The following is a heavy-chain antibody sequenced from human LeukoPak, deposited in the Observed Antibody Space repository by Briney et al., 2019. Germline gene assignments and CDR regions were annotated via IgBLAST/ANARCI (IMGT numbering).Heavy chain of an antibody. CDR3: AKDGGNNGPFYFDY. J-gene: IGHJ4*02. CDR2: MRFDGNYN. V-gene: IGHV3-30*02. Sequence: PGGSLRLSCAASGFTFSSYGMHWVRQAPGKGLEWVAFMRFDGNYNYYADSVKGRFTISRDNSKNTLYLQVNTLSAEDTAVYYCAKDGGNNGPFYFDYWGQGTLVTVSS. CDR1: GFTFSSYG. D-gene: IGHD1/OR15-1a*01.